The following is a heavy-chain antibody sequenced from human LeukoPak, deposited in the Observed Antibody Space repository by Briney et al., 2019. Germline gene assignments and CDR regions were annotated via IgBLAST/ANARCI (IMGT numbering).Heavy chain of an antibody. J-gene: IGHJ4*02. Sequence: GGSLRLSCAASGFTLSSYAMTWVRRAPGRGLEWVSSVDGGGGGTYYADSVKGRFTISRDNAKNSLYLQMNSLRAEDTAVYYCARDAHYDFWSGYYSTWPLGYWGQGTLVTVSS. CDR3: ARDAHYDFWSGYYSTWPLGY. V-gene: IGHV3-23*01. D-gene: IGHD3-3*01. CDR1: GFTLSSYA. CDR2: VDGGGGGT.